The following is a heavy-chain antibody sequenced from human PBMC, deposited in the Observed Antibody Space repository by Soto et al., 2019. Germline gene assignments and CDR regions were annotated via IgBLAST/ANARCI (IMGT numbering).Heavy chain of an antibody. D-gene: IGHD2-15*01. V-gene: IGHV3-49*03. CDR1: GFTFGDYA. CDR2: IRSKAYGGTT. Sequence: PGGSLRLSCTASGFTFGDYAMSWFRQAPGKGLEWVGFIRSKAYGGTTEYAASVKGRFTISRDDSKSIAYLQMNSLKTEDTAVYYCTTAILGYCSGGSCYSDFDYWGQGTLVTVSS. CDR3: TTAILGYCSGGSCYSDFDY. J-gene: IGHJ4*02.